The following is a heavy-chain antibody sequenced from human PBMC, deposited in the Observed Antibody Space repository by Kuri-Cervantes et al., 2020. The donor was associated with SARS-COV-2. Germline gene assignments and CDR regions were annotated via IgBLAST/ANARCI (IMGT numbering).Heavy chain of an antibody. CDR1: GFTFGDYT. D-gene: IGHD2-2*01. J-gene: IGHJ4*02. CDR2: IRSKAYTGTT. CDR3: ARSTGIVVVPAAIWDYFDY. Sequence: GGSLRLSCTASGFTFGDYTMGWFRQAPGKGLEWVGFIRSKAYTGTTEYAASVKGRFTISRDDSKSIAYLQMNSLKTEDTAVYYCARSTGIVVVPAAIWDYFDYWGQGTLVTVSS. V-gene: IGHV3-49*03.